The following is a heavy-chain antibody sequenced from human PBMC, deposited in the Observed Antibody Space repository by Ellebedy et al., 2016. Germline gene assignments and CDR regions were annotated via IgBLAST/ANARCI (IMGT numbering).Heavy chain of an antibody. J-gene: IGHJ1*01. CDR2: IWYDGSNK. D-gene: IGHD2-15*01. V-gene: IGHV3-33*01. CDR1: GFTFSSYG. Sequence: GGSLRLSCAASGFTFSSYGMHWVRQAPGKGLEWVAVIWYDGSNKYYADSVKGRFTISRDNSKNTLYLQMNSLKTEDTAVYYCTTDLGLVVVAATRYFQHWGQGTLVTVSS. CDR3: TTDLGLVVVAATRYFQH.